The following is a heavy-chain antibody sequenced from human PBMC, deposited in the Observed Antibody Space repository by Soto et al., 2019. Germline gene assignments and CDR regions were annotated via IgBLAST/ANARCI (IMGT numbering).Heavy chain of an antibody. CDR1: GYTFTSYA. CDR2: INAGNGNT. Sequence: QVQLVQSGAEVKKPGASVKVSCKASGYTFTSYAMHWVRQAPGQRLEWMGWINAGNGNTKYSQKFQGRVTITRDTTSSTADMELNSLRTEDTAVYYCAINSSTTVTLNWLDPLGQGTLVTVSS. V-gene: IGHV1-3*01. J-gene: IGHJ5*02. CDR3: AINSSTTVTLNWLDP. D-gene: IGHD4-17*01.